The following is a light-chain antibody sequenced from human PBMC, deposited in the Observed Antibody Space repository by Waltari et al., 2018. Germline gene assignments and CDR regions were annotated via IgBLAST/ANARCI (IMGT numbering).Light chain of an antibody. CDR3: SSDASRIAGL. V-gene: IGLV2-14*01. Sequence: QAALTQSPSVSGSPGQSVTISCTGSSSYIGAYDRVSWYQQYPGKAPKLVIYEVSKRPSGVSDRFSGSKSGNTASLTISGVQAEDEADYYCSSDASRIAGLFGGGTRLTVL. J-gene: IGLJ2*01. CDR1: SSYIGAYDR. CDR2: EVS.